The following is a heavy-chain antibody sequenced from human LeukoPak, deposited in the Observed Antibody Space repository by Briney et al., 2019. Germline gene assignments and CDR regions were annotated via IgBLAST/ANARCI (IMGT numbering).Heavy chain of an antibody. V-gene: IGHV4-39*01. Sequence: PSETLSLTCTVSGGSISSSTYFWGWLRQPPGKGLEWIGSICYSGSTYYNPSLKSRVTISVDTSKNQFSLKLSSVTAADTAVYYCARTRDNWFDPWGQGTLVTVSS. CDR2: ICYSGST. CDR1: GGSISSSTYF. J-gene: IGHJ5*02. CDR3: ARTRDNWFDP.